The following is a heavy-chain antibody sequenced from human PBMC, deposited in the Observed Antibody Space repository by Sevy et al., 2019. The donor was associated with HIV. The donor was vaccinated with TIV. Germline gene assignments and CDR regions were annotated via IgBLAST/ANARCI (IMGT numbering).Heavy chain of an antibody. CDR2: ITSSGSTK. D-gene: IGHD3-22*01. CDR1: GFIFSNYE. Sequence: GGSLRLSCIASGFIFSNYEMNWVRQAPGKGLEWVSYITSSGSTKHYADSVKGRFTISRDNGKNSIYLQMNSLRAEDTAVYYCARATYYYDTSAAYFFDFWGQGTLVTVSS. J-gene: IGHJ4*02. V-gene: IGHV3-48*03. CDR3: ARATYYYDTSAAYFFDF.